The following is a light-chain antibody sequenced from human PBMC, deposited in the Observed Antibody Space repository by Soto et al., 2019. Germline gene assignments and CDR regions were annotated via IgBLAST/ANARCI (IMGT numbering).Light chain of an antibody. Sequence: QSVLTQPASVSGSPGQSITISCTGTSSDVGGYNYVSWYQQHPGKAPKLMIYEVSNRPSGVSNRFSGSKSGNTASLTISGLQAEDEADYYCSSFRSGSTLFGTG. CDR3: SSFRSGSTL. CDR1: SSDVGGYNY. CDR2: EVS. J-gene: IGLJ1*01. V-gene: IGLV2-14*01.